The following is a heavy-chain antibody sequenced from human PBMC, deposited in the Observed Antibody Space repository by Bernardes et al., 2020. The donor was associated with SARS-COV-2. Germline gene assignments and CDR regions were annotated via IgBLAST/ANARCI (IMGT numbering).Heavy chain of an antibody. CDR3: ARLWGYYYDSSGYYSYYYYGMDV. CDR2: IYSGGST. Sequence: GGSLRLSCEASGFTFNNYWMHWVRQVPGEGLVWVSVIYSGGSTYYADSVKGRFTISRDNSKNTLYLQMNSLRAEDTAVYYCARLWGYYYDSSGYYSYYYYGMDVWGQGTTVTVSS. D-gene: IGHD3-22*01. J-gene: IGHJ6*02. CDR1: GFTFNNYW. V-gene: IGHV3-66*02.